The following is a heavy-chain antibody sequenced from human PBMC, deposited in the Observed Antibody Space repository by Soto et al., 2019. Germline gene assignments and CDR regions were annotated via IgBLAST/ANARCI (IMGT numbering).Heavy chain of an antibody. Sequence: QVQLVESGGGVVQPGRSLRLSCAASGFTFSSYGMHWVRQAPGKGLEWVAVISYDGSNKYYADSVKGRFTISRDNSKNTLYLQMKSLRAEDTAVYYCAKYPLDLPGSSGWYALDYWGQGTLVTVSS. J-gene: IGHJ4*02. CDR2: ISYDGSNK. V-gene: IGHV3-30*18. CDR1: GFTFSSYG. D-gene: IGHD6-19*01. CDR3: AKYPLDLPGSSGWYALDY.